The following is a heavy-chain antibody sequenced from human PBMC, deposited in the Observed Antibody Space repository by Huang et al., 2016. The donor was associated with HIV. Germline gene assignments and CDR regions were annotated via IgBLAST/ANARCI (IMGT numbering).Heavy chain of an antibody. CDR1: GGTFSSYA. CDR2: IIPIFGTA. Sequence: QVQLVQSGAEVKKPGSSVKVSCKASGGTFSSYAISWVRQAPGQGLEWMGGIIPIFGTANYAQKFQGRVTITADESTGTAYMELSSLRSEDTAVYYCARARGYYDSSVSYYFDYWGQGTLVTVSS. CDR3: ARARGYYDSSVSYYFDY. J-gene: IGHJ4*02. D-gene: IGHD3-22*01. V-gene: IGHV1-69*13.